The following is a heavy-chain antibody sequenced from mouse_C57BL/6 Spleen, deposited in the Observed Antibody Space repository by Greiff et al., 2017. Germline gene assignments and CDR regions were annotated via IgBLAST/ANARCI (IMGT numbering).Heavy chain of an antibody. CDR3: ARAYYDYGEGVMDY. Sequence: QVQLQQPGAELVKPGASVKLSCKASGYTFTSYWMQWVKQRPGQGLEWIGEIDPSDSYTNYNQKFKGKATLTVDTSSSTAYMQLSSLTSEDSAVYYCARAYYDYGEGVMDYWGQGTSVTVSS. D-gene: IGHD2-4*01. CDR2: IDPSDSYT. V-gene: IGHV1-50*01. J-gene: IGHJ4*01. CDR1: GYTFTSYW.